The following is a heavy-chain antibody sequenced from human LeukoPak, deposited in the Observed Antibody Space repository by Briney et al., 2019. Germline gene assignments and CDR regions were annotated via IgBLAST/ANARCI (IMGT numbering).Heavy chain of an antibody. J-gene: IGHJ4*02. CDR2: IYYSGST. Sequence: SETLSLTCTVSGGSISSYYWSWIRQPPGKGLEWIGYIYYSGSTNYNPSLKSRVTISVDKSKNQFSLKLSSVTAADTAVYYCARAGAMVLDYWGQGTLVTVSS. CDR3: ARAGAMVLDY. V-gene: IGHV4-59*12. CDR1: GGSISSYY. D-gene: IGHD5-18*01.